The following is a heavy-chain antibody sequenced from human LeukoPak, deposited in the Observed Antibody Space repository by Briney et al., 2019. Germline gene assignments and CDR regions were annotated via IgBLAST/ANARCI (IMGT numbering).Heavy chain of an antibody. CDR1: GYTLTKLS. J-gene: IGHJ4*02. Sequence: GAPVKVSCKVSGYTLTKLSMHWVRRAPGKGLEWMGGFDPEDGETIYAQKFQGRVTMTEDTSTDTAYMELSSLRSEDTAVYYCATVLRSRNFDYWGQGTLVTVSS. V-gene: IGHV1-24*01. CDR3: ATVLRSRNFDY. CDR2: FDPEDGET. D-gene: IGHD2-21*02.